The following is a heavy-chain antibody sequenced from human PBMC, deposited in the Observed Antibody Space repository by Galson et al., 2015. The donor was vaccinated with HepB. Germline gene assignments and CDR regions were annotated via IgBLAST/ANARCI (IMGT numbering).Heavy chain of an antibody. CDR2: ISFDGSYK. Sequence: SLRLSCAVSGFTFSDHGMHWVRQAPGKGLEWVAVISFDGSYKFYADSVKGRFTISRDDSKKTLYLQMNSLRREDTAVYFCTSVVTEAYDAFDVWGQGTVITVSS. J-gene: IGHJ3*01. D-gene: IGHD2-21*02. CDR1: GFTFSDHG. V-gene: IGHV3-30*03. CDR3: TSVVTEAYDAFDV.